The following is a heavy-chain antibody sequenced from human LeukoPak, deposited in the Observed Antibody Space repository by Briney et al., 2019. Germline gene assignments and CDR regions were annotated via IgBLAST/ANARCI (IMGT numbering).Heavy chain of an antibody. V-gene: IGHV4-38-2*02. CDR2: IYHSGST. J-gene: IGHJ5*02. CDR3: ARVYCSGRSCYSGWFDP. D-gene: IGHD2-15*01. Sequence: SETLSLTCTVSGYSIRSGYYWGWIRQPPGKGLEWIGSIYHSGSTYYNPSLKSRVTMSLDTSKNQFSLKLSSVTAADTAVYYCARVYCSGRSCYSGWFDPWGQGTLVTVSS. CDR1: GYSIRSGYY.